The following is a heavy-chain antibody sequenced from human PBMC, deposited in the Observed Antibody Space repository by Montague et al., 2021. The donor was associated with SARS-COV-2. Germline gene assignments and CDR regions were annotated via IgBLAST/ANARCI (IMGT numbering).Heavy chain of an antibody. Sequence: CAISGDSVSSNTATWNWIRQSPSRGLEWLGGTYYRSKWYHDYAISLKSRITINPDTSKYQFSLQLSSVAPEDTAVFYCARTTTRMLYPENAFDIWGQGTMVTVSS. J-gene: IGHJ3*02. CDR3: ARTTTRMLYPENAFDI. CDR2: TYYRSKWYH. CDR1: GDSVSSNTAT. V-gene: IGHV6-1*01. D-gene: IGHD2-15*01.